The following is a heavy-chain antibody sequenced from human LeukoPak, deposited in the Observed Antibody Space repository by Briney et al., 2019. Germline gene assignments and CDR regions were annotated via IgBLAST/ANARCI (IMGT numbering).Heavy chain of an antibody. CDR2: IYPGDCDT. D-gene: IGHD3-3*01. J-gene: IGHJ5*02. CDR1: GSIFTSYW. Sequence: GXSLEICCEGSGSIFTSYWIGWVREVAGKGVEWMGIIYPGDCDTRYRPSFQGQVTISPHKSISTAYLQWSSLKASDTAMYYCARHGQYYDFWSGYYWFDPWGQGTLVTVSS. CDR3: ARHGQYYDFWSGYYWFDP. V-gene: IGHV5-51*01.